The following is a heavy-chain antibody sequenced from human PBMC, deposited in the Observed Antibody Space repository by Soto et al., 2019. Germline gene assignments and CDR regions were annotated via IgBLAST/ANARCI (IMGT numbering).Heavy chain of an antibody. CDR2: NIPIFGTA. Sequence: QVQLVQSGAEVKKPGSSVKVSCKASGGTFSSYAISWVRQAPGQGLEWMGGNIPIFGTANYAQKFQGRVTITADEATITAYVELSSLRSEDTAVYYCAVGVEMATMRGVVIDYWGQGTLVTVSS. CDR1: GGTFSSYA. D-gene: IGHD2-15*01. J-gene: IGHJ4*02. V-gene: IGHV1-69*12. CDR3: AVGVEMATMRGVVIDY.